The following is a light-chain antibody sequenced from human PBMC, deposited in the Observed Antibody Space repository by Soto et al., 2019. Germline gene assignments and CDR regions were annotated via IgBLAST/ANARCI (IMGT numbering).Light chain of an antibody. J-gene: IGKJ1*01. CDR3: QHYNNWPPWA. CDR1: QSITNN. Sequence: EIVMTQSPASLSVSPGGRATLSCRASQSITNNLAWYQQKPGQAPRLLIYGASARATGIPARFSGSGSETEFTLTISSLQSEDSAVYYCQHYNNWPPWAFGQGNKV. CDR2: GAS. V-gene: IGKV3-15*01.